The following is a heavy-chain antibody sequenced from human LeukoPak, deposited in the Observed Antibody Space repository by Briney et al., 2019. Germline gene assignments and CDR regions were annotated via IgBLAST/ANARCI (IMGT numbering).Heavy chain of an antibody. J-gene: IGHJ4*02. Sequence: GGSLRLSCAASGFTFSSYGMHWVRQAPGKGLEWVAIIWYDGNEKYYADSVKDRFTISRDNSNNTLYLQMNSLRAEDTAVYYCARKGYSGYRLGIDYWGQGTLVTVSS. D-gene: IGHD5-12*01. V-gene: IGHV3-33*01. CDR3: ARKGYSGYRLGIDY. CDR2: IWYDGNEK. CDR1: GFTFSSYG.